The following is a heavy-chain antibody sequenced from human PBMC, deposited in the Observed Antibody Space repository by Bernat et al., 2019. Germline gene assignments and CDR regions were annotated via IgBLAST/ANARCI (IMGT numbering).Heavy chain of an antibody. CDR2: ISSSSSYT. CDR1: GFSFSDFY. D-gene: IGHD2-15*01. V-gene: IGHV3-11*06. Sequence: QVQLVESGGGLVKPGGSLRLSCTASGFSFSDFYMSWIRQAPGKGLEWVSFISSSSSYTNYVDSVKGRFNISRDNAKNSLYLQMNSLRAGDTAMYYCAGESRPLPIWGLGTLVTVSS. J-gene: IGHJ4*02. CDR3: AGESRPLPI.